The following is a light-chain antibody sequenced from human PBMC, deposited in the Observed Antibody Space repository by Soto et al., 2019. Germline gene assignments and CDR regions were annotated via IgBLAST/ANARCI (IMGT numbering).Light chain of an antibody. CDR3: QQYNNWPPFT. CDR2: GAS. CDR1: QSVSSN. V-gene: IGKV3-15*01. Sequence: EIVMTQSPATLSVSPGESATLSCRASQSVSSNLAWYQQKPGQAPRLLIYGASTRATGIPARFSGSGSGTELTLTISSLQSEDFAVYYCQQYNNWPPFTFGPGTKVDIK. J-gene: IGKJ3*01.